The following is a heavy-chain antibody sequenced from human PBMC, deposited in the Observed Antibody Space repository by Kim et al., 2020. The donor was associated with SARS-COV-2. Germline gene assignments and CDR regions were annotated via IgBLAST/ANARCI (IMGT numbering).Heavy chain of an antibody. V-gene: IGHV3-53*01. CDR1: GFTVSSNH. CDR2: IYSDTKT. CDR3: ARESGTRFDY. Sequence: GGSLRLSCAASGFTVSSNHMNWVRQAPGKGLEWVSVIYSDTKTSYADSVKGRFTMSRDNSKNMLYLQMNSLRVEDTAVYDCARESGTRFDYWGQGTLATV. D-gene: IGHD1-1*01. J-gene: IGHJ4*02.